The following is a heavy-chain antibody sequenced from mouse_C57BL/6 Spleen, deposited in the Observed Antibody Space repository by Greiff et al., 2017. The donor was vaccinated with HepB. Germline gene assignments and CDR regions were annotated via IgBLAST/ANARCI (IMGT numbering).Heavy chain of an antibody. CDR1: GYTFTDYE. V-gene: IGHV1-15*01. D-gene: IGHD2-5*01. CDR3: TSYDSNWADY. CDR2: IDPETGGT. J-gene: IGHJ2*01. Sequence: QVQLQQSGAELVRPGASVTLSCKASGYTFTDYEMHWVKQTPVHGLEWIGAIDPETGGTAYNQKFKGKATLTADKSSSTAYMELRSLTSEDSAVYYCTSYDSNWADYWGQGTTLTVSS.